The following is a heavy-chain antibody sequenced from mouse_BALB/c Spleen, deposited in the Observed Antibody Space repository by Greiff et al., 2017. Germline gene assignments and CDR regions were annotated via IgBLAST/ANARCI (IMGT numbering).Heavy chain of an antibody. CDR1: GFSLNSYG. Sequence: QVQLQQSGPGLVQPSQSLSITCTVSGFSLNSYGVHWVRQSPGKGLEWLGVIWSGGSTDYNAAFISRMSISKDNSKSQVFFKMNSLQADDTAIYYCARSTMITTPFAYWGQGTLVTVSA. V-gene: IGHV2-4-1*01. CDR3: ARSTMITTPFAY. J-gene: IGHJ3*01. D-gene: IGHD2-4*01. CDR2: IWSGGST.